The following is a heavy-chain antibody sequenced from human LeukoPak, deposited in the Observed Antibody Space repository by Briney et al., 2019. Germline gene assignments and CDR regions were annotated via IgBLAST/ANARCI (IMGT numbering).Heavy chain of an antibody. V-gene: IGHV4-4*02. CDR3: AREGGIAAAAPRGIDY. D-gene: IGHD6-13*01. CDR2: IYHSGST. CDR1: GGSISSSNW. J-gene: IGHJ4*02. Sequence: SGTLSLTCAVSGGSISSSNWWSWVRRPPGKGLEWIGEIYHSGSTNYNPSLKSRVTISVDKSKNQFSLKLSSVTAADTAVYYCAREGGIAAAAPRGIDYWGQGTRVTVSS.